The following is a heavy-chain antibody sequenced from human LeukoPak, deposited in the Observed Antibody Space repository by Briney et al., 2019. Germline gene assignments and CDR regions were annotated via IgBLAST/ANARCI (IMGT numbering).Heavy chain of an antibody. J-gene: IGHJ4*02. V-gene: IGHV3-30*18. CDR2: ISYDGSNK. CDR3: AKDKVGVGAY. D-gene: IGHD1-26*01. Sequence: GGSLRLSCAASGFTFSSYGMHWVRQAPGKGLEWVAVISYDGSNKYYADSVKGRFTISRDNSKNTLHLQMNSLRAEDTAVYYCAKDKVGVGAYWGQGTLVTVSS. CDR1: GFTFSSYG.